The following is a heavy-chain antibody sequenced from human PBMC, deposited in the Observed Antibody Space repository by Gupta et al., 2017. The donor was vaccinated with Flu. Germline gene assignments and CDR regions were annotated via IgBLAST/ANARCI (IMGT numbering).Heavy chain of an antibody. D-gene: IGHD2-2*01. CDR2: IRGSGGST. V-gene: IGHV3-23*01. J-gene: IGHJ6*02. CDR1: GFTFSSYA. Sequence: ELQLLEPGGGSGQPGGSLRLSCAASGFTFSSYAMSWVRQAPGKGLEWVSAIRGSGGSTYYADVVKGRFTISRDNSKNTLYLQMKSVRAEETAVYYCAKGGGSSQYYGMDVGGHVRTVTVYS. CDR3: AKGGGSSQYYGMDV.